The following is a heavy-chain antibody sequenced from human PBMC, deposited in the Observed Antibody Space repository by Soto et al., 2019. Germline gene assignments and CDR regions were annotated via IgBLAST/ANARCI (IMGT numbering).Heavy chain of an antibody. J-gene: IGHJ1*01. V-gene: IGHV3-7*01. CDR2: INQDGSVK. CDR3: VRAIAAADSA. Sequence: QLVESGGGLVQPGGSLRLACVAPGFTFSNYWMSWVRQAPGKGLEWVANINQDGSVKYDVDSVKGRFTISRDNAENSLFLQMNSLRAADTAVYYCVRAIAAADSAWGQGTLVTVSA. D-gene: IGHD6-13*01. CDR1: GFTFSNYW.